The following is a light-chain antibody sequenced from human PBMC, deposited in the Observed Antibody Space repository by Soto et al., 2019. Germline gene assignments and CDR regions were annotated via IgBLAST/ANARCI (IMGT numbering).Light chain of an antibody. V-gene: IGLV2-8*01. CDR3: TSYAGGNNV. Sequence: QSVLTQPPSASGSPGQSVTISCTGTSSDIGGYNYGSWYQQHPGKVPKLMVYEVNKRPSGVPDRFSGSKSGNTASLTVSGIQAEDQADYYCTSYAGGNNVFGTGTKLTVL. CDR1: SSDIGGYNY. J-gene: IGLJ1*01. CDR2: EVN.